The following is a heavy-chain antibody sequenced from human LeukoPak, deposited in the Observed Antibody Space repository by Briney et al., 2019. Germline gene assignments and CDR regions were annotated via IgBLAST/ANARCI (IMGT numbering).Heavy chain of an antibody. CDR2: IWYDGSNK. CDR3: ARGYGSGSYIFDY. V-gene: IGHV3-33*01. CDR1: GFTFRSYV. Sequence: GRSLRLSCAASGFTFRSYVMHWVRQAPGKGLEWVAVIWYDGSNKYYADSVKGRFTISRDNSKNTLYLQMNSLRAEDTAVYYCARGYGSGSYIFDYWGQGTLVTVSS. D-gene: IGHD3-10*01. J-gene: IGHJ4*02.